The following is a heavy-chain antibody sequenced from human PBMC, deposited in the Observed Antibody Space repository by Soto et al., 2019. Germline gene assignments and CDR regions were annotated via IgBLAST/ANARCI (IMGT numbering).Heavy chain of an antibody. CDR2: ISHDGNNK. D-gene: IGHD3-3*01. J-gene: IGHJ5*02. CDR1: GFTFSSWA. Sequence: PVGSLRLSCAASGFTFSSWAMHWVRQAPGKGLEWLAIISHDGNNKYYADSVEGRFTVSRDNSKNTLILEMNSLRAEDTAVYYCAKDGQLSYYDFWSGFYTGALDPWGQGTLVTVSS. V-gene: IGHV3-30*18. CDR3: AKDGQLSYYDFWSGFYTGALDP.